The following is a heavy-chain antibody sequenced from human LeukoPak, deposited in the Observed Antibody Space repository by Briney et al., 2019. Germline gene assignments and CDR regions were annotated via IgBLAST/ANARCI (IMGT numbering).Heavy chain of an antibody. J-gene: IGHJ3*02. V-gene: IGHV4-30-4*07. Sequence: PSETLSLTCTVSGYSISSGGYSWSWIRQPPGKGLEWIGYIYYSGSTYYNPSLKSRVTISVDTSKNQFSLKLSSVTAADTAVYYCAIRPGGDAFDIWGQGTMVTVSS. D-gene: IGHD1-26*01. CDR1: GYSISSGGYS. CDR3: AIRPGGDAFDI. CDR2: IYYSGST.